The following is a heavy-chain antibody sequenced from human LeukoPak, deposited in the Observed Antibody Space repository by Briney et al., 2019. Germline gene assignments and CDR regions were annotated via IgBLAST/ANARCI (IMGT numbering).Heavy chain of an antibody. V-gene: IGHV5-51*01. D-gene: IGHD6-19*01. Sequence: GESLKISCKGSGYSFTNYWIGWVRQVPGKGLEWMGIIYPGDSDTRYSPSFQGQVTISADKSISTAYLQWSSLKASDSAIYYCARSWVAGYGTVLDYWGQGTLVTVSS. CDR1: GYSFTNYW. J-gene: IGHJ4*02. CDR2: IYPGDSDT. CDR3: ARSWVAGYGTVLDY.